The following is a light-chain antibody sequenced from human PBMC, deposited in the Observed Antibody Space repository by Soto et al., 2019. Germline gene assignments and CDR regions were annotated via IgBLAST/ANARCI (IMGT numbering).Light chain of an antibody. CDR2: EVS. CDR3: FSYTASSTFV. J-gene: IGLJ1*01. V-gene: IGLV2-14*01. Sequence: QSVLTQPASVSGSPGQSITISCTGTSSDVGNYKYVSWYQQHPGKAPKLMIYEVSNWPSGVSNRFSGSKSGNTASLTISGLQAEDETDYYCFSYTASSTFVFGTGTKVTVL. CDR1: SSDVGNYKY.